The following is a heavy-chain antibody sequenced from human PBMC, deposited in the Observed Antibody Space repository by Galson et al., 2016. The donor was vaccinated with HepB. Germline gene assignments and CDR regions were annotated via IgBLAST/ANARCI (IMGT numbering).Heavy chain of an antibody. CDR2: INSDGSNT. D-gene: IGHD3-10*01. J-gene: IGHJ4*02. Sequence: SLRLSCAASGFSFSDYWMHWVRQPPGKAPVWLSRINSDGSNTNDAASVKGRFTIPRDNAKNSLYLQMNSLRAEDTAVYYCARDFRGSRIRARDFDFWGQGTLVTVSS. V-gene: IGHV3-74*01. CDR1: GFSFSDYW. CDR3: ARDFRGSRIRARDFDF.